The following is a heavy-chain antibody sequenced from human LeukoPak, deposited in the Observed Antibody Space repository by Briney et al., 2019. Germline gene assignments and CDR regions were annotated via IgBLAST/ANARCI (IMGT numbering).Heavy chain of an antibody. J-gene: IGHJ4*02. Sequence: SETLSLTCAVHGGSFSGYYWSWIRQPPGKGLEWIGEINHSGSTNYNPSLKSRVTIPVDTSKNQFSLKLSSVTAADTAVYYCARAGDIVVVPAAMLYDYWGQGTLVTVSS. CDR1: GGSFSGYY. D-gene: IGHD2-2*01. CDR2: INHSGST. V-gene: IGHV4-34*01. CDR3: ARAGDIVVVPAAMLYDY.